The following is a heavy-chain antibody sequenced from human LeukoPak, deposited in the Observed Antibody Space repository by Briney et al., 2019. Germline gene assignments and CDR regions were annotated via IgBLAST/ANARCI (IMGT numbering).Heavy chain of an antibody. J-gene: IGHJ4*02. CDR2: IGSSGDTI. V-gene: IGHV3-48*04. CDR1: GFTFGTYS. CDR3: GRGWAVDF. Sequence: GGSLRLPCTASGFTFGTYSMNWVRQAPGKGLEWVSYIGSSGDTIYNADSLKGRFTISRDNAKDSLYLQMNNLRAEDTAVYYCGRGWAVDFWGQGTLVTVSS. D-gene: IGHD5-24*01.